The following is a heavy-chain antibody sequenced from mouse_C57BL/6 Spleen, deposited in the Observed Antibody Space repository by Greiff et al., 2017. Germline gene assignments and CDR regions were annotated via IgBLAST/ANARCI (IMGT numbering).Heavy chain of an antibody. CDR2: LNPNYGTT. CDR1: GYSFTDYN. V-gene: IGHV1-39*01. CDR3: AGYYGSSYYFDY. D-gene: IGHD1-1*01. J-gene: IGHJ2*01. Sequence: VQLQQSGPELVKPGASVKISCKASGYSFTDYNMNWVKQSTGKSLEWIGVLNPNYGTTSYNQKFKGKATLTVDQSSSTAYMQLNSLTSEDSAVYYCAGYYGSSYYFDYWGQCTTLTVSS.